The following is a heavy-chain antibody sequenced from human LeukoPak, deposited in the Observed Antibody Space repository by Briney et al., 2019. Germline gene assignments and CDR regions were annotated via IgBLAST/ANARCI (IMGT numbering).Heavy chain of an antibody. V-gene: IGHV4-34*01. J-gene: IGHJ4*02. CDR2: INHSGST. CDR1: GGSISSYY. Sequence: PSETLSLTCTVSGGSISSYYWSWIRQPPGKGLEWIGAINHSGSTNYNPSLKSRVTISVDTSKNQFSLKLSSVTAADTAVYYCARRRGYYGSGSLDYWGQGTLVTVSS. CDR3: ARRRGYYGSGSLDY. D-gene: IGHD3-10*01.